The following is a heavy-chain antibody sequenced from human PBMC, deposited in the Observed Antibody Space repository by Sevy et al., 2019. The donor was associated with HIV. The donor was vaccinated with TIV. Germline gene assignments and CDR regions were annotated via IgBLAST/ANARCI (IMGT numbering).Heavy chain of an antibody. J-gene: IGHJ3*02. D-gene: IGHD3-22*01. CDR3: AKDGGYYDSSGYYHHDAFDI. Sequence: GGSLRLSCAASGFTFSSYAMSWVRQAPGKGLEWVSAISGSGGSTYYADSVKGRFTISRDNSKNTLYLQMNSLRAGDTAVYYCAKDGGYYDSSGYYHHDAFDIWGQGTMVTVSS. V-gene: IGHV3-23*01. CDR2: ISGSGGST. CDR1: GFTFSSYA.